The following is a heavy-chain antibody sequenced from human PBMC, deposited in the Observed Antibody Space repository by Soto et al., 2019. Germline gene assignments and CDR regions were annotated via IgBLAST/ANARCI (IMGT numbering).Heavy chain of an antibody. Sequence: GASVKVSCKASGYRFTNYGLHWVRQAPGQRLEWMGWINAGTGHTKISEKLQGRVTITRDTSASTAYMELSSLRSEDTAVYYCARDGKVFGVITNPCDFWGQGTQVTVSS. J-gene: IGHJ4*02. CDR2: INAGTGHT. CDR3: ARDGKVFGVITNPCDF. V-gene: IGHV1-3*01. CDR1: GYRFTNYG. D-gene: IGHD3-3*01.